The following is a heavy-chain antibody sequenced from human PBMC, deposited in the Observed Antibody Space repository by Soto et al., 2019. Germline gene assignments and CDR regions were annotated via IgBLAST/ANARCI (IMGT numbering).Heavy chain of an antibody. CDR3: VRDLDGSGSYYTNY. V-gene: IGHV1-18*01. Sequence: ASVKVSCKTSGYTFSSIGISWVRQAPGQGLEWMGWIRPHKDDTYYAQRLQGRVTMTTDTSTSTAYMELRSLRSDDTAVYFCVRDLDGSGSYYTNYWGQGTLVTVSS. J-gene: IGHJ4*02. CDR2: IRPHKDDT. CDR1: GYTFSSIG. D-gene: IGHD3-10*01.